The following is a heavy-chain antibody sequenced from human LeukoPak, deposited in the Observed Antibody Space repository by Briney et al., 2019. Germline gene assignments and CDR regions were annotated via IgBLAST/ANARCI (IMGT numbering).Heavy chain of an antibody. J-gene: IGHJ4*02. CDR3: ARVRGGGGGSFYFDY. CDR1: GFTFSTYS. V-gene: IGHV3-21*01. D-gene: IGHD1-26*01. CDR2: ISSSSSYI. Sequence: GGSLRLSCAASGFTFSTYSMNWVRQAPGKGLEWVSSISSSSSYIYYADSLKGRFTISRDNAKNSLYLQMNSLRAEDTVVYYCARVRGGGGGSFYFDYWGQGTLVTVSS.